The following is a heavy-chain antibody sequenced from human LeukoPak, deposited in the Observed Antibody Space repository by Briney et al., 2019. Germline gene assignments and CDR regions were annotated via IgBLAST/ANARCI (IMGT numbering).Heavy chain of an antibody. CDR1: GASISTRGYY. J-gene: IGHJ3*02. D-gene: IGHD5-18*01. Sequence: SETLSLTCTVSGASISTRGYYWGWIRQPPGNGLEWIGTIYYRGNTYYNPSLEGRVTMSVDTSKNQFSLKLSSVTAADTAVYYCARYSYGSRHAFDIWGQGTMVTVSS. CDR3: ARYSYGSRHAFDI. V-gene: IGHV4-39*07. CDR2: IYYRGNT.